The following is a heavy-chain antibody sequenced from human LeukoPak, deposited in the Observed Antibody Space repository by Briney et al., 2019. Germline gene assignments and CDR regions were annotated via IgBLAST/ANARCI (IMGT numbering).Heavy chain of an antibody. D-gene: IGHD5-18*01. CDR3: ARGGGSGYSYG. J-gene: IGHJ4*02. CDR2: VYYSGST. Sequence: SETLSLTCTVSGGSISSYYWSWIRQPPGKGLEWIGYVYYSGSTNYNPSLKSRVTISVDTSKNQFSLKLTSVTAADTAVYYCARGGGSGYSYGWGQGTLVTVSS. V-gene: IGHV4-59*01. CDR1: GGSISSYY.